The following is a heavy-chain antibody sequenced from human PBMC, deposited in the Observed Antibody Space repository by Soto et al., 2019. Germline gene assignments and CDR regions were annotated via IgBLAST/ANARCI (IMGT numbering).Heavy chain of an antibody. CDR3: ARDLRDYGDYYYYGMDV. J-gene: IGHJ6*02. V-gene: IGHV1-18*01. CDR1: GYTFTSYG. Sequence: ASVKVSCKASGYTFTSYGISWVRPAPGQGLEWMGWISAYNGNTNYAQKLQGRVTMTTDTSTSTAYMELRSLRSDDTAVYYCARDLRDYGDYYYYGMDVWGQGTTVTVS. CDR2: ISAYNGNT. D-gene: IGHD4-17*01.